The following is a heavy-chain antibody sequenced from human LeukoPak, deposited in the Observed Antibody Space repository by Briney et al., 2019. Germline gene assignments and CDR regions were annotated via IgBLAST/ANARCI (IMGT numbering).Heavy chain of an antibody. J-gene: IGHJ4*02. V-gene: IGHV3-23*01. CDR2: MSGSDDGR. Sequence: GGSLRLSCATSGFSFSSYAMSWVRQAPGKGLEWVSAMSGSDDGRYYAASVRGRFTISRDTSRSTLYLQMNSLRAEDAAVYYCAKAPVTSCRGAFCYPFDYWGQGTLVTVSS. CDR3: AKAPVTSCRGAFCYPFDY. CDR1: GFSFSSYA. D-gene: IGHD2-15*01.